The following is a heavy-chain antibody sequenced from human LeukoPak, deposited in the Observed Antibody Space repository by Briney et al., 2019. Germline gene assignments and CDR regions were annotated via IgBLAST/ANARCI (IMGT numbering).Heavy chain of an antibody. D-gene: IGHD1-7*01. J-gene: IGHJ5*02. CDR2: IYTSGST. Sequence: PSETLSLTCTVSGGSISSYYWSWIRQPGGKGLEWIGRIYTSGSTNYNPSLKSRVTMSVDTSKNQFSLKLISVTAADTAVYYCARGGTTSLFNWFDPWGQGTLVTVSS. V-gene: IGHV4-4*07. CDR1: GGSISSYY. CDR3: ARGGTTSLFNWFDP.